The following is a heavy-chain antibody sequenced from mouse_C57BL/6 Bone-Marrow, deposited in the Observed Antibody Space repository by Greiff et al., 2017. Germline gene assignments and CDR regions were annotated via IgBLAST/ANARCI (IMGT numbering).Heavy chain of an antibody. CDR1: GYAFSSSW. V-gene: IGHV1-82*01. CDR3: ARSGKYYGSSNVYWYFDV. Sequence: QVQLQQSGPELVKPGASVKISCKASGYAFSSSWMNWVKQRPGKGLEWIGRIYPGDGDTNYTGKFKGKATLTADKSSSTAYMQLRSLTSEDSAVFFCARSGKYYGSSNVYWYFDVWGTGTTVTVSS. D-gene: IGHD1-1*01. J-gene: IGHJ1*03. CDR2: IYPGDGDT.